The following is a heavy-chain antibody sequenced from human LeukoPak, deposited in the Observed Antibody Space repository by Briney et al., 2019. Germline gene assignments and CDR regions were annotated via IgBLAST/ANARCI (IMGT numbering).Heavy chain of an antibody. CDR1: GFIFSNYW. Sequence: VQPGGSLRLSCGASGFIFSNYWMSWVRQAPGKGLEWVANIKVDGSEKYYVDSVKGRFTISRDNTKNSLYLQMNSLRAEDTAVHYCARDPYIYSSRQDYWGQGTLVTVSS. CDR3: ARDPYIYSSRQDY. V-gene: IGHV3-7*01. J-gene: IGHJ4*02. D-gene: IGHD6-13*01. CDR2: IKVDGSEK.